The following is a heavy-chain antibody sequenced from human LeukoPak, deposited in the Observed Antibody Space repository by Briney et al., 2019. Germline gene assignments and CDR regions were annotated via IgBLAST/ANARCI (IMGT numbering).Heavy chain of an antibody. D-gene: IGHD2/OR15-2a*01. CDR3: ARGEISRPFDY. CDR2: ISGSGGST. J-gene: IGHJ4*02. Sequence: GGSLRLSCAASGFTFSSYGMSWVRQAPGKGLEWVSAISGSGGSTYYADSVKGRFTISRDNSKNTLYLQMNSLRAEDTAVYYCARGEISRPFDYWGQGTLVTVSS. V-gene: IGHV3-23*01. CDR1: GFTFSSYG.